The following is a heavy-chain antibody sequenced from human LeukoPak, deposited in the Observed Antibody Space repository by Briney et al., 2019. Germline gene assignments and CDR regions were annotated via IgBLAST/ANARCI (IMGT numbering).Heavy chain of an antibody. CDR3: AREKLSDILTGFDY. Sequence: ASVKVSCKASEYTFIDYYIHWVRQAPGQGLEWMGWINPKSGATNYAQKFLGRVSMTRDTSIDTAYMELVSLRSEDTAIYYCAREKLSDILTGFDYWGQGTLVTVSS. CDR1: EYTFIDYY. D-gene: IGHD3-9*01. J-gene: IGHJ4*02. CDR2: INPKSGAT. V-gene: IGHV1-2*02.